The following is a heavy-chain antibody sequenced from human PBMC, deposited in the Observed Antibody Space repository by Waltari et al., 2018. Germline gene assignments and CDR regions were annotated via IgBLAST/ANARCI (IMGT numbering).Heavy chain of an antibody. CDR1: GDSVSNNYW. D-gene: IGHD1-26*01. J-gene: IGHJ4*02. CDR2: INGSGKT. Sequence: QLQLQQSGPGLVKPSESLSLTCAVSGDSVSNNYWWSWVRQPPGKGLEWIGQINGSGKTNCNPSFESRVTVSMDTSNNQFSLKVTAPTAADTAVYYCARDRGRGLYLDSWGQGTLVTVSP. CDR3: ARDRGRGLYLDS. V-gene: IGHV4-4*02.